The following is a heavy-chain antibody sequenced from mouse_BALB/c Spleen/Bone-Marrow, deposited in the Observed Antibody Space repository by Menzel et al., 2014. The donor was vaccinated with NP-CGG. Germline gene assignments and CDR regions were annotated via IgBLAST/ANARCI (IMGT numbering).Heavy chain of an antibody. V-gene: IGHV1-69*02. Sequence: QVQLQQPGAELVKPGAPVKLSCKASGYTFTDYWMNWVKQRPGRGLEWIGRIDPSDSETHYNQKFKDKATLTVDKSSTTAYIQLSNLTSEDSAVYYCARTAYWRQGTLVTVSA. J-gene: IGHJ3*01. CDR2: IDPSDSET. CDR1: GYTFTDYW. CDR3: ARTAY.